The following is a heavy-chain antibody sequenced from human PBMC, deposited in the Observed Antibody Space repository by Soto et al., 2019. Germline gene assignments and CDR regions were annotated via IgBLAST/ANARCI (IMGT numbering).Heavy chain of an antibody. V-gene: IGHV1-18*04. CDR1: GYTFTSYG. J-gene: IGHJ6*02. CDR2: ISAYNGNT. D-gene: IGHD3-3*01. Sequence: VASVKVSCKASGYTFTSYGISWVRQAPGQGLEWMGWISAYNGNTNYAQKLQGRVTMTTDTSTSTAYMELRSLRSDDTAVYYCARDLEVPYYDFWSGYPPGVSAYYYGMDVWGQGTTVTVSS. CDR3: ARDLEVPYYDFWSGYPPGVSAYYYGMDV.